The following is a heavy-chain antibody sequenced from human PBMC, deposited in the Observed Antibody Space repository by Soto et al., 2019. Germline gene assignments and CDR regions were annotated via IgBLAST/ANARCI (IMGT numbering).Heavy chain of an antibody. D-gene: IGHD3-22*01. J-gene: IGHJ4*02. V-gene: IGHV4-59*01. CDR2: IYYSGST. Sequence: SETLSLTCTVSGGSINSYYWNWIRQPPGKGLEWIGYIYYSGSTNYNPSLKSRVTTSVDTSKNQFSLNLSSVTAADTAVYYCARARHDSSGYYFDYWGQGTLVTVSS. CDR1: GGSINSYY. CDR3: ARARHDSSGYYFDY.